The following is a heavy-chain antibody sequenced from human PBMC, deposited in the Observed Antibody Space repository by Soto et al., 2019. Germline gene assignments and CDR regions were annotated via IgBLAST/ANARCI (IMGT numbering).Heavy chain of an antibody. CDR2: INVGNGNT. V-gene: IGHV1-3*01. CDR1: GFTFTSSA. J-gene: IGHJ6*02. Sequence: ASVKVSCKASGFTFTSSAMQWVRQARGQRLEWIGWINVGNGNTKYSQKFQGRVTITRDTSASTAYMELSSLRSEDTAVYYCARDTAPSDVRGQGTTVTVPS. CDR3: ARDTAPSDV. D-gene: IGHD4-17*01.